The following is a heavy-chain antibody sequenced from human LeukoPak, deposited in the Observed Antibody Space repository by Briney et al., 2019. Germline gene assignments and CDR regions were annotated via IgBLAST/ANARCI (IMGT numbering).Heavy chain of an antibody. Sequence: GASVKVSCKASGYTFTSYGISWVRQAPGQGLEWMGWISAYNGNTNYAQKLQGRVTMTTDTSTSTAYMELRSLRSDDTAVYYCARDYDVVVVAAEGTDGMDVWGQGTTVTVPS. J-gene: IGHJ6*02. CDR1: GYTFTSYG. CDR2: ISAYNGNT. D-gene: IGHD2-15*01. V-gene: IGHV1-18*01. CDR3: ARDYDVVVVAAEGTDGMDV.